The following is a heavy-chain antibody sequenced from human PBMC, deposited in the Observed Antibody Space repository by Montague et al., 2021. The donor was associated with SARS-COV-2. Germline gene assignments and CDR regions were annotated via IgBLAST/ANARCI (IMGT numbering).Heavy chain of an antibody. CDR1: GFTFSDYY. CDR3: ARGSPWWEGYVWGSYRDADY. D-gene: IGHD3-16*02. CDR2: ISSSSSYT. V-gene: IGHV3-11*05. J-gene: IGHJ4*02. Sequence: SLRLSCAASGFTFSDYYMSWIRQAPGKGLEWVSYISSSSSYTNYADSVKGRFTISRDNAKNSLYLQMNSLRAEDTAVYYCARGSPWWEGYVWGSYRDADYWGQGTLVTVSS.